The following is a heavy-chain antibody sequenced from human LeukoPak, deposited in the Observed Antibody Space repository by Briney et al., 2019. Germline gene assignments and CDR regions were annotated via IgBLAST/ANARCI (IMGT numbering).Heavy chain of an antibody. J-gene: IGHJ4*02. CDR1: GFSFNHAW. CDR3: AREPPYSSSSFDY. CDR2: IYTSGST. D-gene: IGHD6-13*01. Sequence: PGGSLRLSCAASGFSFNHAWMSWVRQAPGKELEWVGRIYTSGSTNYNPSLKSRVTMSVDTSKNQFSLKLSSVTAADTAVYYCAREPPYSSSSFDYWGQGTLVTVSS. V-gene: IGHV4-4*07.